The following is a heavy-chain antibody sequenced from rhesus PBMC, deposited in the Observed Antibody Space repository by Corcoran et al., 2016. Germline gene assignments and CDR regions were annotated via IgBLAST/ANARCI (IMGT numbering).Heavy chain of an antibody. V-gene: IGHV3S18*01. CDR2: ISYTGGST. Sequence: EVQLVESGGGLAKPGGSLRLSCAASGFSFSDYYMYWVRQAPGKGLAWVSGISYTGGSTYYADSVKGRFTISRENAKNTLYLQMDSLRAEDTAVDYCAKAHTPYGSGWTYGLGSWGQGVVVTVSS. D-gene: IGHD6-31*01. CDR1: GFSFSDYY. J-gene: IGHJ6*01. CDR3: AKAHTPYGSGWTYGLGS.